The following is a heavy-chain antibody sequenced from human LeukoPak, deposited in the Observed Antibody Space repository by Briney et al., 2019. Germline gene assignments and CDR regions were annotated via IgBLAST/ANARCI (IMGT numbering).Heavy chain of an antibody. J-gene: IGHJ5*01. V-gene: IGHV3-43D*03. CDR1: GFTFDDYA. Sequence: PGGSLRLSCAASGFTFDDYAMHWVRQAPGKGLEWVSLISWDGGSTYYADSVKGRFTISRDNSKNSLYLQMNSLRAEDTALYYCAKDIGEVDSSGWFDYWGQGTLVTVSS. CDR2: ISWDGGST. CDR3: AKDIGEVDSSGWFDY. D-gene: IGHD6-19*01.